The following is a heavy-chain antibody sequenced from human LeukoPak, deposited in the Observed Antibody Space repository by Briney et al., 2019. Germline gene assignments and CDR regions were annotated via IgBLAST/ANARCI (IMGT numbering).Heavy chain of an antibody. Sequence: GESLKISCKGSGYSFTSYWIGWVRQMPGKGLEWMGIIYPGDSDTRYSPSFQGQVTISADKSISTAYLQWSSLKASDTAMYHCARHLSGRGDYLASVDYWGQGTLVTVSS. CDR3: ARHLSGRGDYLASVDY. CDR1: GYSFTSYW. D-gene: IGHD4-17*01. V-gene: IGHV5-51*01. J-gene: IGHJ4*02. CDR2: IYPGDSDT.